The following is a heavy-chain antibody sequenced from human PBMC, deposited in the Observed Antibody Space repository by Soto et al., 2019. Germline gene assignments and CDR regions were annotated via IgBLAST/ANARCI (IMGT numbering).Heavy chain of an antibody. D-gene: IGHD2-15*01. V-gene: IGHV1-69*01. CDR3: WRGVGVVPSRQFGWFDP. CDR2: IIPMFGTT. CDR1: GGTFSSYA. Sequence: QVQLVQSGAEVKKPGSSVKVSCKASGGTFSSYAISWVRQAPGQGLEWMGGIIPMFGTTKYAQKFQGRLTITADEFTRTAYMGLSSLGSGDTGGYYFWRGVGVVPSRQFGWFDPWGQGTLVPVSS. J-gene: IGHJ5*02.